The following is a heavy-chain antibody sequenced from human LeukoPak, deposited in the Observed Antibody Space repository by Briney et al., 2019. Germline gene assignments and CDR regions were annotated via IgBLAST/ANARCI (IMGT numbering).Heavy chain of an antibody. CDR2: IKIDGSEK. Sequence: GGSMSLSCAASGFTLSSLWMRWVRQAPGKGRGRGDDIKIDGSEKYYVDSVTGRFTISRDYAKTSLYLQMNCLRAEDTAVYYGSPPAETVGYWGQGTLVTVSS. D-gene: IGHD1-26*01. CDR1: GFTLSSLW. CDR3: SPPAETVGY. J-gene: IGHJ4*02. V-gene: IGHV3-7*02.